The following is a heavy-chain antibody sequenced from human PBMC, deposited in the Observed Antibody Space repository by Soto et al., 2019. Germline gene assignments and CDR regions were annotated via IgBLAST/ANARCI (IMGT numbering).Heavy chain of an antibody. CDR1: GFTFSTYS. Sequence: GSLRLSCAASGFTFSTYSMNWVRQAPGKGLEWVSYISSSSYIYYADSVKGRFTISRDNAKNSLYLQMNSLRAEDTAVYYCATTRYQLLVDYWGQGTLVTVPQ. J-gene: IGHJ4*02. CDR2: ISSSSYI. V-gene: IGHV3-21*05. D-gene: IGHD2-2*01. CDR3: ATTRYQLLVDY.